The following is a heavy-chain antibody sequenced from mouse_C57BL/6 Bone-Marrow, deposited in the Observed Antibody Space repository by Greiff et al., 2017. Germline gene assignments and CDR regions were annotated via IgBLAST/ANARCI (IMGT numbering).Heavy chain of an antibody. CDR2: IDPSDSET. D-gene: IGHD4-1*02. CDR3: ARMDSTGLDY. CDR1: GYTFTSYW. Sequence: QVQLQQPGAELVRPGSSVKLSCKASGYTFTSYWMHWVKQRPIQGLEWIGNIDPSDSETHYNQKFKDKATLTVDKSSSTAYMQLSSLTSEDSAVYYCARMDSTGLDYWGQGTTLTVSS. J-gene: IGHJ2*01. V-gene: IGHV1-52*01.